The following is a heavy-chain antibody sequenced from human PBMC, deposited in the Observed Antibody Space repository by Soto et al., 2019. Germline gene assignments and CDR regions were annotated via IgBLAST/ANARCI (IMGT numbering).Heavy chain of an antibody. CDR2: IHPGDSDT. CDR1: VYNFANYW. D-gene: IGHD1-20*01. V-gene: IGHV5-51*01. Sequence: GESMKISCKGSVYNFANYWIAWVRQMPGEGLEWMGIIHPGDSDTRYSPPFQGQVTISADKSISTAYLQWTSLKASDTAMYYCVRTLDNWNPLDFWGQGTLVTGSS. J-gene: IGHJ4*02. CDR3: VRTLDNWNPLDF.